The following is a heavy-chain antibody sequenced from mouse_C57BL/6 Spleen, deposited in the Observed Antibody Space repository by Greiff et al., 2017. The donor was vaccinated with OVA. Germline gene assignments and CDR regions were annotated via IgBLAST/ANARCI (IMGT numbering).Heavy chain of an antibody. CDR2: INPNNGGT. CDR1: GYTFTDYY. V-gene: IGHV1-26*01. D-gene: IGHD1-1*01. Sequence: VQLKQSGPELVKPGASVKISCKASGYTFTDYYMNWVKQSHGKSLEWIGDINPNNGGTSYNQKFKGKATLTVDKSSSTAYMELRSLTSEDSAVYYCGHGSSYGYFDYWGQGTTLTVSS. J-gene: IGHJ2*01. CDR3: GHGSSYGYFDY.